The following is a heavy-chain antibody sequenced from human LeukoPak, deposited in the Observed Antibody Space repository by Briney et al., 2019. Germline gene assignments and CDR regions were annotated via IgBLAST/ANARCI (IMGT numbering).Heavy chain of an antibody. CDR3: ARDSPYYDILTGYYPSYYFDY. CDR1: GYTFTGDY. CDR2: INLKNAGT. D-gene: IGHD3-9*01. Sequence: GASVKVSCTASGYTFTGDYIHSVRQTPEQGLEWMGWINLKNAGTTYAPKFQGRVHMARDTSTGTAYMELSRLRSDDTAVYYCARDSPYYDILTGYYPSYYFDYWGQGTLVTVSS. J-gene: IGHJ4*02. V-gene: IGHV1-2*02.